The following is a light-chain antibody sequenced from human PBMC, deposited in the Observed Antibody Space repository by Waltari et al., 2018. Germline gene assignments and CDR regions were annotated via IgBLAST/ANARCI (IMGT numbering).Light chain of an antibody. CDR3: QVWDSSSNAV. Sequence: SFDLTQPLSVSVALGQTARLTCGGDNIGSRNVHWYQQKPGQAPILVIYRDNNRPSGIPVRFSGSNSGNTATLSISRAQAGDEADYFCQVWDSSSNAVFGGGTKLTVL. J-gene: IGLJ2*01. CDR1: NIGSRN. V-gene: IGLV3-9*01. CDR2: RDN.